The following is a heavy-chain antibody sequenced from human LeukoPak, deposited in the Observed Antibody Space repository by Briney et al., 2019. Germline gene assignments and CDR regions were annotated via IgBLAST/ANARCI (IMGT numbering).Heavy chain of an antibody. D-gene: IGHD6-13*01. CDR1: GFTFSSYS. CDR3: ARAPHDSSSWYGGVQVQDY. J-gene: IGHJ4*02. CDR2: ISSSSSYI. Sequence: GGSLRLSCAASGFTFSSYSMNWVRQAPGKGLEWVSSISSSSSYIYYADSVKGRFTISRDNAKNSLYLQMNSLRAEDTAVYYCARAPHDSSSWYGGVQVQDYWGQGTLVTVSS. V-gene: IGHV3-21*01.